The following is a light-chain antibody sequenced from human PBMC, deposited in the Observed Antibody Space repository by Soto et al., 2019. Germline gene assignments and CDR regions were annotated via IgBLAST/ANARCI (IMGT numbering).Light chain of an antibody. V-gene: IGKV1-39*01. CDR1: QTISTY. Sequence: DLQMTQSPSSLSASVGDRVTITCRASQTISTYLNWYQHKPGTAPKLLIYGASSLQSGVPSRFSGIGSGTDFTLTINRLQPEDFATYYCQHSFSNPYTFGQGTKLEI. CDR3: QHSFSNPYT. CDR2: GAS. J-gene: IGKJ2*01.